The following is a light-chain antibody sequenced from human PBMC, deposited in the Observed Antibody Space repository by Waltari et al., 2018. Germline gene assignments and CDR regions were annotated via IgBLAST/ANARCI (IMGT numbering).Light chain of an antibody. Sequence: SYELTQPPSVSVSPGQTASITCSGDKLGDKYVCWYQQEPGQSPVVVIYQDNKRPSGIPERFSGSNSGNTATLTISGTQAMDEADYYCQAWDRSTAYVFGTGTKVTVL. CDR1: KLGDKY. CDR3: QAWDRSTAYV. CDR2: QDN. V-gene: IGLV3-1*01. J-gene: IGLJ1*01.